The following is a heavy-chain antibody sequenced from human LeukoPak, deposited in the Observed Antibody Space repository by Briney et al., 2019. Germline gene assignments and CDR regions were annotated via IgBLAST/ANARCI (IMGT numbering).Heavy chain of an antibody. Sequence: GGSLRLSCAASGFMFSDYGMHWVRQAPGKGLEWVAVIWYDGSKTYYVDSVKGRFTISRDNPKNTLYLQMNSLRAEDTAVYYCAKGQDHGSIDYWGQGTLVTVSS. D-gene: IGHD1-14*01. CDR3: AKGQDHGSIDY. CDR1: GFMFSDYG. V-gene: IGHV3-33*06. J-gene: IGHJ4*02. CDR2: IWYDGSKT.